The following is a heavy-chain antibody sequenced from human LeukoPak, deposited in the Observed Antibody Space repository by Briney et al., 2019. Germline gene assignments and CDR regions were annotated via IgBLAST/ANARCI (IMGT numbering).Heavy chain of an antibody. V-gene: IGHV3-48*03. Sequence: PGGSLRLSCAASGFTFSGYEMNWVRQAPGKGLEWVSYISSTGSTIYYADSVKGRFTISRDNAKNSLYLQMNSLTAEDTAVYYCAREGGLRWADYWGQGTLVTASS. J-gene: IGHJ4*02. CDR2: ISSTGSTI. CDR1: GFTFSGYE. D-gene: IGHD4-23*01. CDR3: AREGGLRWADY.